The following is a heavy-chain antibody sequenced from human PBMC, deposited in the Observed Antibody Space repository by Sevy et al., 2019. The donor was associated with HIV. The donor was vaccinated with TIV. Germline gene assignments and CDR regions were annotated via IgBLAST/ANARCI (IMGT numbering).Heavy chain of an antibody. J-gene: IGHJ4*02. Sequence: GGSLRLSCAPSGFSFSDYYMGWVRQAPGKGLEWVANIKQDGSQRYYVDSVKGRFTISRDNAKNSVYLQMNRLRVDDTAVYYCARELWPGDYWGQGTLVTVSS. V-gene: IGHV3-7*01. CDR3: ARELWPGDY. D-gene: IGHD2-21*01. CDR2: IKQDGSQR. CDR1: GFSFSDYY.